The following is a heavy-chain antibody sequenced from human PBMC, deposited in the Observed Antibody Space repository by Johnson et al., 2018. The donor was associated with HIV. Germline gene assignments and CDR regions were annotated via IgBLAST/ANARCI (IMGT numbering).Heavy chain of an antibody. V-gene: IGHV3-30*04. D-gene: IGHD3-10*01. CDR1: GFTFSSYA. Sequence: VQLVESGGGLVQPGRSLRLSCAASGFTFSSYAMHWVRQAPGKGLEWVAVISYDGSNKYYAASVKGRFTISRDNSKNTLYLQMNSLRAEDTAVFYCARGLWFRERSRLFDIWGQGTMVTVSS. J-gene: IGHJ3*02. CDR3: ARGLWFRERSRLFDI. CDR2: ISYDGSNK.